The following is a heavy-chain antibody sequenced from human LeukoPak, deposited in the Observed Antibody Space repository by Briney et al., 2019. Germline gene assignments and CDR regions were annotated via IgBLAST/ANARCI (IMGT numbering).Heavy chain of an antibody. CDR2: ISPSSSYI. J-gene: IGHJ4*02. V-gene: IGHV3-21*01. Sequence: GGSLRLSCAASGFSFSDNSMTWVRQAPGKGLEWVSSISPSSSYIFYSDSLKGRFTISRDNAKNSLYLQMNSLRVEDTAVYYCVRHRTASDYWGLGALVTVSS. D-gene: IGHD3-16*02. CDR3: VRHRTASDY. CDR1: GFSFSDNS.